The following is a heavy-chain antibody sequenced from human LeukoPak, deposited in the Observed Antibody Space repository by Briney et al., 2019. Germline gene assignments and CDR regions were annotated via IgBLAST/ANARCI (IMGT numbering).Heavy chain of an antibody. CDR1: QYTFTNYW. Sequence: GESLKISCKGSQYTFTNYWIGWVRQMPGKGLEWMGIIYPGDSDTRYSPSFQGQVTISADKSISTAYLQWSSLKASDTAMYYCARHPIAAGGAYNWFDPWGQGTLVTVSS. J-gene: IGHJ5*02. D-gene: IGHD6-13*01. V-gene: IGHV5-51*01. CDR3: ARHPIAAGGAYNWFDP. CDR2: IYPGDSDT.